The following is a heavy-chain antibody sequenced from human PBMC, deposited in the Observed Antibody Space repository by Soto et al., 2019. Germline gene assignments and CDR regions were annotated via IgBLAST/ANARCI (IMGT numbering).Heavy chain of an antibody. CDR3: ARGEVVGPTAIGATMDV. D-gene: IGHD2-2*01. CDR1: GFTFSSYS. V-gene: IGHV3-21*01. Sequence: PGGSLRLSCAASGFTFSSYSMNWVRQAPGKGLEWVSSISSNSGYIYYADSVKGRFTISRDNAKNSLYLQMNSLRADDTAAYFCARGEVVGPTAIGATMDVWGQGTTVTVSS. J-gene: IGHJ6*02. CDR2: ISSNSGYI.